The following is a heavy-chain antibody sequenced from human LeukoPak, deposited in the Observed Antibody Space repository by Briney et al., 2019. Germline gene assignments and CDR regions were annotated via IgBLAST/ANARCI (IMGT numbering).Heavy chain of an antibody. CDR3: ARDGPGAAMVGY. Sequence: SETLSLTCTVSGGSISSYYWSWIRQPPGKGLEWIGYIYYSGSTNYNPSLKNRVTISVDKSKNQFSLKLSSVTAADTAVYYCARDGPGAAMVGYWGQGTLVTVSS. CDR1: GGSISSYY. V-gene: IGHV4-59*12. D-gene: IGHD5-18*01. CDR2: IYYSGST. J-gene: IGHJ4*02.